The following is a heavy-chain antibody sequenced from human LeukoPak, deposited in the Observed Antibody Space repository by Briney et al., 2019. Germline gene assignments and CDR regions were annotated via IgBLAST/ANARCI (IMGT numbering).Heavy chain of an antibody. Sequence: GGSLRLSCAAPGFTFSDYYMSWIRQAPGKGLEWVSYISSSSSYTNYADSVKGRFTISRDNAKNSLYLQMNSLRAEDTAVYYCARAPYYDILTGSHFDYWGQGTLVTVSS. CDR3: ARAPYYDILTGSHFDY. V-gene: IGHV3-11*06. CDR2: ISSSSSYT. D-gene: IGHD3-9*01. CDR1: GFTFSDYY. J-gene: IGHJ4*02.